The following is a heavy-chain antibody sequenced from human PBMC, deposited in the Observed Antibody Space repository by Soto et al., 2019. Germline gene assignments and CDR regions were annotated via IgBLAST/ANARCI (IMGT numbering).Heavy chain of an antibody. CDR1: GFSFSISP. CDR3: ARDPKTSGGQHWAFNYFDS. CDR2: ISYDGTNK. Sequence: GGSLRLSCAASGFSFSISPMHWVRQAPGKGPEWVALISYDGTNKFYADSVKGRFTISRDNSKSTLYLQVDSLRPEDAAVYYCARDPKTSGGQHWAFNYFDSWGQGTLVTV. J-gene: IGHJ4*02. V-gene: IGHV3-30-3*01. D-gene: IGHD7-27*01.